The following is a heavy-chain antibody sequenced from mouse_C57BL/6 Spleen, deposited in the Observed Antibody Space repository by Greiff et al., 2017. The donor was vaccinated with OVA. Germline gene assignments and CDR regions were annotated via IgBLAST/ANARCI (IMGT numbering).Heavy chain of an antibody. V-gene: IGHV5-17*01. CDR2: ISSGSSTI. Sequence: EVKVVESGGGLVKPGGSLKLSCAASGFTFSDYGMHWVRQAPEKGLEWVAYISSGSSTIYYADTVKGRFTISRDNAKNTLFLQMTSLRSEDTAMYYCARQGLENAMDYWGQGTSVTVSS. CDR3: ARQGLENAMDY. J-gene: IGHJ4*01. CDR1: GFTFSDYG.